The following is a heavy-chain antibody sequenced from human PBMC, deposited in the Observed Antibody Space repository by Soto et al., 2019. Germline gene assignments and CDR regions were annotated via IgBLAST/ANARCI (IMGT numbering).Heavy chain of an antibody. CDR1: GFSLSTSGVG. CDR3: AHRLIDQWLALYFDY. CDR2: IYWNDDK. Sequence: QITLKGSGPTLVKPTQTLTLTCTFSGFSLSTSGVGVGWIRQPPGKALEWLALIYWNDDKRYSPSLKSRLTITKDTSKNQVVLTMTNMDPVDTATYYCAHRLIDQWLALYFDYWGQGTLVTVSS. D-gene: IGHD6-19*01. J-gene: IGHJ4*02. V-gene: IGHV2-5*01.